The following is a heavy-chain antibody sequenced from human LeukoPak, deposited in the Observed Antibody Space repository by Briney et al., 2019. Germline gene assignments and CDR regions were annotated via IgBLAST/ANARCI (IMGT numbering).Heavy chain of an antibody. CDR1: GGSISSSSYY. J-gene: IGHJ4*02. V-gene: IGHV4-39*01. D-gene: IGHD6-13*01. CDR2: IYYSGST. Sequence: PSETLFLTCTVSGGSISSSSYYWGWIRQPPGKGLEWIGSIYYSGSTYYNPSLKSRVTLSVDTSKNQFSLKLSSVTAADTAVYYCARPTLSYSSSWYTPWYFDYWGQGTLVTVSS. CDR3: ARPTLSYSSSWYTPWYFDY.